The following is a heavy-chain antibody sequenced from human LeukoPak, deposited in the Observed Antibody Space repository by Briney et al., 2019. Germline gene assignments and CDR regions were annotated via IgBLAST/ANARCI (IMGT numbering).Heavy chain of an antibody. D-gene: IGHD2-2*01. CDR1: GYTFTSYY. J-gene: IGHJ3*02. Sequence: ASVKVSCKASGYTFTSYYMHWVRQAPGQGLEWMGIINPSGGSTSYAQKFQGRVTMTRDTSTSTVYMELSSLRSEDTALYYCARELRECSSTSCPGSFDIWGQGTMVTVSS. CDR2: INPSGGST. CDR3: ARELRECSSTSCPGSFDI. V-gene: IGHV1-46*01.